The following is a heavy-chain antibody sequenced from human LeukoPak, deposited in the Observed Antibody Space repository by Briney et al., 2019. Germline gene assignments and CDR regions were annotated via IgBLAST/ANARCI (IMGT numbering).Heavy chain of an antibody. J-gene: IGHJ4*02. Sequence: PGGSLRLSCAASGFAFSSYAMNWVRQAPGKGLEWLSGIGATGGSTFYADSVKGRFTISRDNSKNTLYLQMNSLRAEDTAFYYCAKDRSVVVPAAADYWGQGTVVTVSS. D-gene: IGHD2-2*01. CDR3: AKDRSVVVPAAADY. CDR1: GFAFSSYA. CDR2: IGATGGST. V-gene: IGHV3-23*01.